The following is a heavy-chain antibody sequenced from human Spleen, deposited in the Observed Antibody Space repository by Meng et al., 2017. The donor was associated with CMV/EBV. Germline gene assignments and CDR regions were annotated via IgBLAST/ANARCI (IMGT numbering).Heavy chain of an antibody. CDR3: ARVAAAGRGMDV. Sequence: GESLKISCAASGFNFNTYWMTWVRQAPGKGLEWVANINQDGSQKNYVDSVKGRFTISRDNAKNSLFLQMNSLRAEDTAVYYCARVAAAGRGMDVWGQGTTVTVSS. V-gene: IGHV3-7*04. J-gene: IGHJ6*02. CDR2: INQDGSQK. D-gene: IGHD6-13*01. CDR1: GFNFNTYW.